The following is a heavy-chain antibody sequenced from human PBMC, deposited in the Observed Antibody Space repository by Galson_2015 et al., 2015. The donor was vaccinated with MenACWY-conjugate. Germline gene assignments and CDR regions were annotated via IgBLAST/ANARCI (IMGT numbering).Heavy chain of an antibody. Sequence: QSGAEVKKPGESLKMSCKASGYSFSSFWIGWVRQMPGKGLEWMGIIYPGDSDTRYSPSFQGQVTISADTSISTVHLQWTRLQASDTAIYYCARHLSDTISPFHYWGQGTLVTVSS. CDR3: ARHLSDTISPFHY. V-gene: IGHV5-51*01. CDR2: IYPGDSDT. J-gene: IGHJ4*02. D-gene: IGHD3-3*02. CDR1: GYSFSSFW.